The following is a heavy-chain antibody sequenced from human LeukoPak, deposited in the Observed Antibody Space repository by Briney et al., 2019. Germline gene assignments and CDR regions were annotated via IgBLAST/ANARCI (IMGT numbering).Heavy chain of an antibody. V-gene: IGHV1-69*04. J-gene: IGHJ3*02. D-gene: IGHD6-6*01. CDR3: ARCIAARFDAFDI. CDR2: IIPILGIA. CDR1: GGTFSSYA. Sequence: SVKVSCKASGGTFSSYAISWVRQAPGQGLEWMGRIIPILGIANYAQKFQGRVTITADKSTSTAYMELSSLRSEDTAVYYCARCIAARFDAFDIWGQGTMVTVSS.